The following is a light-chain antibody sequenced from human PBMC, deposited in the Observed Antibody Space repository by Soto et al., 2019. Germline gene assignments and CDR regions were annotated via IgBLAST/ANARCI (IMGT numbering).Light chain of an antibody. CDR1: QSVSSD. CDR3: QQYNNWPPLT. CDR2: GAS. J-gene: IGKJ4*01. V-gene: IGKV3-15*01. Sequence: IVVTHSPATLSVSPGERATLSFRASQSVSSDLAWYQQKPGQAPRLLIYGASTRATGIPARFSGSGSGTEFTLTISSLQSEDFAVYYCQQYNNWPPLTFGGGTKVDNK.